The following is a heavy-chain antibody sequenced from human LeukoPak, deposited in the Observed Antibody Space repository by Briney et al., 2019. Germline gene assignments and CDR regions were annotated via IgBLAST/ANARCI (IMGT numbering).Heavy chain of an antibody. V-gene: IGHV3-53*04. D-gene: IGHD1-26*01. CDR1: GFTFRSYG. Sequence: GGSLRLPCAASGFTFRSYGMSGVRQAPGQGLEGVSVIYSGGSTYYADSVKGRLNIYRHNSKNTVYLQMNSLRAEDTAVYYCARDGSTDAFDIWGQGTMVTVSS. CDR3: ARDGSTDAFDI. J-gene: IGHJ3*02. CDR2: IYSGGST.